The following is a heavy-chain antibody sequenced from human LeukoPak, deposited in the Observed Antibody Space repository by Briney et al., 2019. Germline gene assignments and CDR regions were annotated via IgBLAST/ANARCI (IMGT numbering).Heavy chain of an antibody. J-gene: IGHJ4*02. CDR2: IIPIFGTA. D-gene: IGHD6-19*01. Sequence: ASVKVSCKASGGTFSSYAISWVRQAPGQGLEWMGGIIPIFGTANYAQKFQGRVTITADKSTSTAYMELSSLRSDDTAVYYCARDSITLPGIGWDYWGQGTLVTVSS. CDR3: ARDSITLPGIGWDY. V-gene: IGHV1-69*06. CDR1: GGTFSSYA.